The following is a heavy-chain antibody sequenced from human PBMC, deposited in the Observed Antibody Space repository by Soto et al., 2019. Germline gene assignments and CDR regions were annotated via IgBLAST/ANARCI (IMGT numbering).Heavy chain of an antibody. J-gene: IGHJ2*01. V-gene: IGHV1-2*04. CDR3: ARANHNSSDYGGNWYFDL. D-gene: IGHD4-17*01. Sequence: ASVKVSCKASGYTFTGYYMHWVRQAPGQGLEWMGWINPNSGGTNYAQKFQGWVTMTRDTSISTAYMELSRLRSDDTAVYYCARANHNSSDYGGNWYFDLWGRGTLVTVSS. CDR1: GYTFTGYY. CDR2: INPNSGGT.